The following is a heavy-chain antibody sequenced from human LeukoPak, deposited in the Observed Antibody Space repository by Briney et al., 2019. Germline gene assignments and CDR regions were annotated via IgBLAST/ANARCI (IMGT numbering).Heavy chain of an antibody. V-gene: IGHV4-59*10. CDR2: IYTTGSP. D-gene: IGHD5-18*01. J-gene: IGHJ4*02. Sequence: PSETLSLTCTVSGGAISGFYWSWIRQPAGKGLEWIGRIYTTGSPDYNPSLKSGVTISVDKSNNQVSMKLTSVTAADTAVYYCARYFPDSNSYYYPDYWGQGTLVTVSS. CDR1: GGAISGFY. CDR3: ARYFPDSNSYYYPDY.